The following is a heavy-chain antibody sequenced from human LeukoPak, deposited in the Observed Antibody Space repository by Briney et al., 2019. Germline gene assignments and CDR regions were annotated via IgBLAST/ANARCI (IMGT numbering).Heavy chain of an antibody. Sequence: PGGSLRLSCAASGFTFSSYGMHWVRQAPGKGLEWVAVISYDGSNKYYADSVKGRFTISRDKSKNTLYLQMNSLRAEDTAVYYCAKDSESVQPQLHWGQGTLVTVSS. V-gene: IGHV3-30*18. CDR3: AKDSESVQPQLH. D-gene: IGHD5-18*01. J-gene: IGHJ4*02. CDR1: GFTFSSYG. CDR2: ISYDGSNK.